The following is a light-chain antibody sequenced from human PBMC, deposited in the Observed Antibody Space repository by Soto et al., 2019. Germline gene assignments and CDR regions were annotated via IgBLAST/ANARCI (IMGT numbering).Light chain of an antibody. CDR2: AAS. J-gene: IGKJ1*01. CDR1: QDISSW. V-gene: IGKV1-12*01. Sequence: DIQMTQSPSSVSASVGDRVTITCRASQDISSWLAWYQQKPGKPPRFLIYAASSLQSGVPSRFSGSGSGTDFTLTINRLQPEDFATYYCQQSNSFPWTFGQGTKVEIK. CDR3: QQSNSFPWT.